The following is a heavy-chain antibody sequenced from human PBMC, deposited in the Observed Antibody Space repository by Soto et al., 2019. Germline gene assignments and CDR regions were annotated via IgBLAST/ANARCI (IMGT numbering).Heavy chain of an antibody. CDR2: MNPNGGNS. CDR3: ARGLNMITCGGVPRTKYSYYDLNV. J-gene: IGHJ6*03. CDR1: GYTFTSYD. D-gene: IGHD3-16*01. Sequence: QVQLVQSGAEVKKPGASVKVSCKASGYTFTSYDIIWVRQDPGQALEWMGGMNPNGGNSASAQKFQGRVTLTRNNSISTAYMDLSSLRSEYTAVYYCARGLNMITCGGVPRTKYSYYDLNVWGKGTTVTVSS. V-gene: IGHV1-8*01.